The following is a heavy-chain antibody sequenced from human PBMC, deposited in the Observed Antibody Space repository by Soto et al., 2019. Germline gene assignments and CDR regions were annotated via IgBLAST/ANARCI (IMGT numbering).Heavy chain of an antibody. CDR2: IYYSGST. Sequence: QLQLQESGPGLVKPSETLSLTCTVSGGSISSSSYYWGWIRQPPGKGLEWIGSIYYSGSTYYNPSLKSRVTISVDKSKNQFSLTLSFVTAADTAVYYCARRGDRSSSWGWWFDPWGQGTLVTVSS. V-gene: IGHV4-39*01. CDR3: ARRGDRSSSWGWWFDP. J-gene: IGHJ5*02. D-gene: IGHD6-13*01. CDR1: GGSISSSSYY.